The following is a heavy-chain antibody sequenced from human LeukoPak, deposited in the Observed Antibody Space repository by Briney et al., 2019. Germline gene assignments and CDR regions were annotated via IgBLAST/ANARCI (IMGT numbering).Heavy chain of an antibody. CDR2: INPNTGGT. Sequence: DSVKVSCKASGYTFTDHYIHWVRQAPGQGFEWMGWINPNTGGTDYAQRFQDRIAISTYTPISTVYMELSRLRSDDTALYYCARDLATIDGIAWYYFENWGQGTLLTVS. CDR1: GYTFTDHY. V-gene: IGHV1-2*02. D-gene: IGHD5-12*01. CDR3: ARDLATIDGIAWYYFEN. J-gene: IGHJ4*02.